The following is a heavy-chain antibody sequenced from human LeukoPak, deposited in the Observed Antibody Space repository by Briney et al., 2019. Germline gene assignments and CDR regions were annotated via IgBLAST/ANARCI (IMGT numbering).Heavy chain of an antibody. Sequence: GGSLRLSCAASGFTFSSYEMNWVRQAPGKGLEWVSYISSSGSTIYYADSVKGRFTISRDNAKNSLYLQMDNLRAEDTALYYCAKDHVNAGRLDYWGQGTPVTVS. V-gene: IGHV3-48*03. CDR3: AKDHVNAGRLDY. J-gene: IGHJ4*02. D-gene: IGHD6-13*01. CDR2: ISSSGSTI. CDR1: GFTFSSYE.